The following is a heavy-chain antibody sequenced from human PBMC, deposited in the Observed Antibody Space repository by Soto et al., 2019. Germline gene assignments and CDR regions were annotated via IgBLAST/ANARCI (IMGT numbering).Heavy chain of an antibody. D-gene: IGHD3-16*01. CDR1: GDIFTNYW. V-gene: IGHV5-51*01. J-gene: IGHJ4*02. CDR3: VRPDSTDAYSH. Sequence: GESPKISCKGSGDIFTNYWIGWSRQIPGKGLEWMGIINPADSDTRYSPSSQGQVTVSVDKSISTAYLHRGSLKASDTAMYYCVRPDSTDAYSHWGQGTQFTVPS. CDR2: INPADSDT.